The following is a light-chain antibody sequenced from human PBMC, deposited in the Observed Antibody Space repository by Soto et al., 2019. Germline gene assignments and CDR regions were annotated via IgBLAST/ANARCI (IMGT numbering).Light chain of an antibody. CDR2: DVS. CDR3: SSYKSISTYV. J-gene: IGLJ1*01. CDR1: SSDVGGYNY. Sequence: QSVLTQPASVSGSPGQSITISCTGTSSDVGGYNYVSWYQQHPGKAPKLMIYDVSNRPSGVSNRFSGSKSGNTASLTISGLQADVVADYYSSSYKSISTYVFGTGTNVTVL. V-gene: IGLV2-14*01.